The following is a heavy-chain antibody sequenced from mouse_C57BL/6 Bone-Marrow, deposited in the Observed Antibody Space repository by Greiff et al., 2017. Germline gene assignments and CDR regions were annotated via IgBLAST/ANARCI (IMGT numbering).Heavy chain of an antibody. CDR3: AGYYGSPYFDV. J-gene: IGHJ1*03. Sequence: VQLQQSGPELVKPGASVKISCKASGYSFTGYYMNWVKQSPEKSLEWIGEINPSTGGTTYNQKFKAKATLTVDKSSSTAYMQLKSLTSEDSAVYYCAGYYGSPYFDVWGTGTTVTVSS. V-gene: IGHV1-42*01. D-gene: IGHD1-1*01. CDR2: INPSTGGT. CDR1: GYSFTGYY.